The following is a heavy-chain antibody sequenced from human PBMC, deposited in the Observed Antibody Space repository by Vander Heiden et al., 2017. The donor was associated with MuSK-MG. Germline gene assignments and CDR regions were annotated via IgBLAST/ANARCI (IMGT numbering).Heavy chain of an antibody. CDR1: GYSINRGYY. CDR2: IDHSGST. J-gene: IGHJ4*02. CDR3: VRDQSSGYVI. V-gene: IGHV4-38-2*02. D-gene: IGHD3-22*01. Sequence: VQLQESGPGLVKPSETLSLTCTISGYSINRGYYWGWIRQPPGKGLEWLGSIDHSGSTHDNPSLKSRVTLSVDTSKNQVSLKVTSVTAADTAVYYCVRDQSSGYVIWGQGTLVTISS.